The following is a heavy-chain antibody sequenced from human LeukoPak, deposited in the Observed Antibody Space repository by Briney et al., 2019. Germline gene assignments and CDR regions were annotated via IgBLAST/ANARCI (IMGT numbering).Heavy chain of an antibody. D-gene: IGHD4-23*01. CDR1: GGSISSGDYY. J-gene: IGHJ3*02. V-gene: IGHV4-30-4*01. CDR3: AREKVGIRWSDAFDI. Sequence: SETLSLTCTVSGGSISSGDYYWSWIRQPPGKGLEWIGYIYYSGSTYYNPSLKSRVTISVDTSKNQFSLKLSSVTAADTAVYYCAREKVGIRWSDAFDIWGQGTMVTVSS. CDR2: IYYSGST.